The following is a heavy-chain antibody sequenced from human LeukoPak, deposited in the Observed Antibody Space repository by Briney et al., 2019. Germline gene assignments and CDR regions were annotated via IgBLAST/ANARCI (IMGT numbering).Heavy chain of an antibody. CDR3: ARARRSSGWYLPDY. V-gene: IGHV3-48*03. Sequence: PGGSLRLSCTASGFTFGDYAMSWVRQAPGKGLEWVSYISSSGSTIYYANSVQGRFTVSRDNAKNSLYLQMNSLRAEDTAVYYCARARRSSGWYLPDYWGQGTLVTVSS. J-gene: IGHJ4*02. D-gene: IGHD6-19*01. CDR1: GFTFGDYA. CDR2: ISSSGSTI.